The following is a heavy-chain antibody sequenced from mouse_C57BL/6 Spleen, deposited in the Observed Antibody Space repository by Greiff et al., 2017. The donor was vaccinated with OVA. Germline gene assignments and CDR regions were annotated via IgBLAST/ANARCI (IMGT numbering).Heavy chain of an antibody. CDR3: ARHEDHSNYVGWYFDV. D-gene: IGHD2-5*01. CDR1: GYTFTEYT. J-gene: IGHJ1*03. V-gene: IGHV1-62-2*01. CDR2: FYPGSGSI. Sequence: QVQLQQSGAELVKPGASVKLSCKASGYTFTEYTIHWVKQRSGQGLEWIGWFYPGSGSIKYNEKFKDKATLTADKSSSTVDMELSRLTSEDSAVYFCARHEDHSNYVGWYFDVWGTGTTVTVSS.